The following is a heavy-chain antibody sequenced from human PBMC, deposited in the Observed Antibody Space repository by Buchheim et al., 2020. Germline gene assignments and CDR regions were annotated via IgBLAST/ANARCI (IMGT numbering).Heavy chain of an antibody. D-gene: IGHD2-2*01. CDR1: GFTFSSYW. CDR2: INSDGSST. Sequence: EVPLVESGGGLVQPGGSLRLSCAASGFTFSSYWMHWVRQAPGKGLVWVSRINSDGSSTSYADSVKGRFTIPRDNAKNTLYLQMNSLRAEDTAVYYCAREQEDIVVVPAAMDYYYYYGMDVWGQG. V-gene: IGHV3-74*01. J-gene: IGHJ6*01. CDR3: AREQEDIVVVPAAMDYYYYYGMDV.